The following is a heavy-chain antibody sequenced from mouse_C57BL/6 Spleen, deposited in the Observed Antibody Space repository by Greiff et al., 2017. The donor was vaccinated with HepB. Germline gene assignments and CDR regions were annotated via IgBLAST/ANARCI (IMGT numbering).Heavy chain of an antibody. J-gene: IGHJ3*01. Sequence: QVQLKQSGAELVRPGTSVKVSCKASGYAFTNYLIEWVKQRPGQGLEWIGVINPGSGGTNYNEKFKGKATLTADKSSSTAYMQLSSLTSEDSAVYVCARGEGTGSFAYWGQGTLVTVSA. V-gene: IGHV1-54*01. CDR1: GYAFTNYL. D-gene: IGHD4-1*01. CDR2: INPGSGGT. CDR3: ARGEGTGSFAY.